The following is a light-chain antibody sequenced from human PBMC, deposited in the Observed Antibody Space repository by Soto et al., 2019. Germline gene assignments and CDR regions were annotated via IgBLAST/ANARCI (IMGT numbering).Light chain of an antibody. CDR1: SGHSSYA. V-gene: IGLV4-69*01. J-gene: IGLJ1*01. Sequence: QSVLTQSPSASASLGASVKLTCTLSSGHSSYAIAWHQQRPEKGPRYLMKLNSDGGHNKGDGIPDRFSGSSSGAERYLTISSLQSEDEADYYCQTWGTGIPYVFGTGTKLTVL. CDR3: QTWGTGIPYV. CDR2: LNSDGGH.